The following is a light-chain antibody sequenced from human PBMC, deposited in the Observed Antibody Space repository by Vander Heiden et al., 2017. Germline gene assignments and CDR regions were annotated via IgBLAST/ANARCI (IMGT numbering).Light chain of an antibody. Sequence: ELVLTQSPGPLSLSPGERATLSCRASQSVTNFLAWYQHKPGQAPRLLIYDADNRATGIPPRFSGNGSGTDFTLTISSLEPEDFAVYYCQQRNKWPPVYSFGQGTKLEI. CDR3: QQRNKWPPVYS. CDR2: DAD. CDR1: QSVTNF. J-gene: IGKJ2*03. V-gene: IGKV3-11*01.